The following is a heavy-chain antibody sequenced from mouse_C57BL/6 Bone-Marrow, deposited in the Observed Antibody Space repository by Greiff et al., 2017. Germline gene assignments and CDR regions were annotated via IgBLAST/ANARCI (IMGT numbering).Heavy chain of an antibody. CDR1: GFNIKDDY. D-gene: IGHD2-5*01. Sequence: VQLQQSGAELVRPGASVKLSCTASGFNIKDDYMHWVKQRPEQGLEWIGWIDPENGDTKYASQFQGKATITADTSSNTAYLQLSSLTAEDTSVYYGFYYSNYRWYIDVWGTGTTVTVSS. V-gene: IGHV14-4*01. J-gene: IGHJ1*03. CDR2: IDPENGDT. CDR3: FYYSNYRWYIDV.